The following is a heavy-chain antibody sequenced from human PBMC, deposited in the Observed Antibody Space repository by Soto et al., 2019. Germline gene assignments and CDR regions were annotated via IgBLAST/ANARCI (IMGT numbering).Heavy chain of an antibody. Sequence: EVQLLESGGGLVQPGGSLRLSCAASGFTFSSYAMSWVRQAPGKGLEWVSAISGSGGSTYYADSVKGRFTISRDNSKNTLNLQINSLRAEDTAVYYCAKDIIVVVVAATVLFDYWGQGTLVTVSS. CDR2: ISGSGGST. CDR1: GFTFSSYA. J-gene: IGHJ4*02. CDR3: AKDIIVVVVAATVLFDY. D-gene: IGHD2-15*01. V-gene: IGHV3-23*01.